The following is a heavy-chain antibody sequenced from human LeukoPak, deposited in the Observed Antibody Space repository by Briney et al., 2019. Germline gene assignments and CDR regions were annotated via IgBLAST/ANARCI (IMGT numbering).Heavy chain of an antibody. CDR2: IYSGGST. D-gene: IGHD3-10*01. CDR3: ARDRRERGFREFHYYYYYMDV. Sequence: GGSLRLSCAASGFTVSSNYMSWVRQAPGKGLEWASVIYSGGSTYYADSVKGRFTISRDNSKNTLCLQMSNLRAEDTAVYYCARDRRERGFREFHYYYYYMDVWGKGTTVTVSS. CDR1: GFTVSSNY. V-gene: IGHV3-53*01. J-gene: IGHJ6*03.